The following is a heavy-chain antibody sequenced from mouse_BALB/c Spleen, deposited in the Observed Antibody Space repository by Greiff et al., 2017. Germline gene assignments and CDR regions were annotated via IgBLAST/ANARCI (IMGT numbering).Heavy chain of an antibody. CDR2: INPSNGRT. CDR3: AFTTATDYFDY. CDR1: GYTFTSYW. V-gene: IGHV1S81*02. Sequence: QVQLQHPGAELVKPGASVKLSCKASGYTFTSYWMHWVKQRPGQGLEWIGDINPSNGRTNYNEKFKSKATLTVDKSSSTAYMQLSSLTSEDSAVYYCAFTTATDYFDYWGQGTTLTVSA. J-gene: IGHJ2*01. D-gene: IGHD1-2*01.